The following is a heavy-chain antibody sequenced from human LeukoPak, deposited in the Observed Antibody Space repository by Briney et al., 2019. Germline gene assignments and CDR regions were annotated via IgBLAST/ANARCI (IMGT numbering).Heavy chain of an antibody. J-gene: IGHJ6*02. CDR2: INHSGST. Sequence: SETLSLTCAVYGGSFSGYCWSWIRQPPGKGLEWIGEINHSGSTNYNPSLKSRVTISVDTSKNQFSLKLSSVTAADTAVYYCARSWNDVLSYYYYGMDVWGQGTTVTVSS. D-gene: IGHD1-1*01. V-gene: IGHV4-34*01. CDR1: GGSFSGYC. CDR3: ARSWNDVLSYYYYGMDV.